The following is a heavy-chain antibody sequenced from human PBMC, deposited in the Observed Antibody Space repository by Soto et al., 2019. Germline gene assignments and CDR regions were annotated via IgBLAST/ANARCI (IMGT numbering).Heavy chain of an antibody. CDR1: GFTFSSYW. V-gene: IGHV3-74*01. CDR3: ARRSVGPTPYYFDY. CDR2: INSDGGST. Sequence: PGGSPRLSCAASGFTFSSYWIHWVRQAPGKGLVWVSRINSDGGSTSYVDSVKGRFTISRDNAKNTLYLQMNSLRAEDTAVYYCARRSVGPTPYYFDYWGQGTLVTVSS. J-gene: IGHJ4*02. D-gene: IGHD1-26*01.